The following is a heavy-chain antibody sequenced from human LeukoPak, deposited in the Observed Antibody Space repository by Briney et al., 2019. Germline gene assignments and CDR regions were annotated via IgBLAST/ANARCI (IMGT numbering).Heavy chain of an antibody. V-gene: IGHV1-8*01. CDR1: GYTFTEYD. Sequence: ASVKVSCKTSGYTFTEYDVNWVRQGPGQGLECVGYIHPRSGYSESAQRFQGRLSMTRDVSTDTAYMELSTLTSDDTAVYYCARVTSGMRYNWFDPWGQGTLIIVSS. D-gene: IGHD2-2*01. CDR3: ARVTSGMRYNWFDP. J-gene: IGHJ5*02. CDR2: IHPRSGYS.